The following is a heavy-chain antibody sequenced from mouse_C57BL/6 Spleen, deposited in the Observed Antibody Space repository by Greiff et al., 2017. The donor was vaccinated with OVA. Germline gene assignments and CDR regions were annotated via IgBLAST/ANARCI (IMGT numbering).Heavy chain of an antibody. V-gene: IGHV1-52*01. CDR1: GYTFTSYW. J-gene: IGHJ4*01. CDR2: IDPSDSET. CDR3: AREGYYSNYGVAMDY. Sequence: QVQLQQPGAELVRPGSSVKLSCKASGYTFTSYWMHWVKQRPIQGLEWIGNIDPSDSETHYNQKFKDKATLTVDKSSSTAYMQLSSLTSEDSAVYYCAREGYYSNYGVAMDYWGQGTSVTVSS. D-gene: IGHD2-5*01.